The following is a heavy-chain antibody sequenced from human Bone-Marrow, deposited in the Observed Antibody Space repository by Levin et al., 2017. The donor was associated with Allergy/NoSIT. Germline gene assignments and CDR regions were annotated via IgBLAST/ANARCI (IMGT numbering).Heavy chain of an antibody. Sequence: GGSLRLSCADSGFTFSDYYMSWIRQAPGKGLEWVAYISSRSTHTSYADSVKGRFTISRDNAKNTLYLQMNSLRADDTAVYYGARVAAENYYFDYWGQGTLVTVSS. CDR3: ARVAAENYYFDY. J-gene: IGHJ4*02. V-gene: IGHV3-11*05. CDR2: ISSRSTHT. CDR1: GFTFSDYY.